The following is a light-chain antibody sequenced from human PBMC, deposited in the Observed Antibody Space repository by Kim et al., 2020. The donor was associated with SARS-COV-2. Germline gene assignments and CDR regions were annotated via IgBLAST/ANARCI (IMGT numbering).Light chain of an antibody. Sequence: DIQMTQSPSSVSAFVGDRVTITCRASHNINNWLAWYQQKPGTAPKLLIYDASAVQSGVPSRFSGSGSGTYFTLTITTLQPEDCATYYCQQGHSFPLAFGGRTKVDIK. V-gene: IGKV1-12*01. CDR2: DAS. CDR3: QQGHSFPLA. J-gene: IGKJ4*01. CDR1: HNINNW.